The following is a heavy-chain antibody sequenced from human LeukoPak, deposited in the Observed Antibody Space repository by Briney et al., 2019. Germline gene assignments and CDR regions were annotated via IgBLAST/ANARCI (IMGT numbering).Heavy chain of an antibody. D-gene: IGHD3-3*01. CDR3: AKELQTYDFWSGSVDY. J-gene: IGHJ4*02. V-gene: IGHV3-30*02. CDR1: GFTFSSYG. Sequence: QPGGSLRLSCAASGFTFSSYGMHWVRQAPGKGLEWVAFIRYDGSNKYYADSVKGRFTISRDNSKNTLYLLMNSLRAEDTAVYYCAKELQTYDFWSGSVDYWGQGTQVTVSS. CDR2: IRYDGSNK.